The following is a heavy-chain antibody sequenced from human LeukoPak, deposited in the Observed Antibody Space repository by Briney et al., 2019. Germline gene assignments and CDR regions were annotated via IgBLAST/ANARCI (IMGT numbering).Heavy chain of an antibody. CDR2: IYPGDSDT. D-gene: IGHD2-2*01. CDR1: GYSFTSYW. J-gene: IGHJ4*02. Sequence: PGGSLRLSCKGFGYSFTSYWIGWVRQMPGKGLEWMGIIYPGDSDTRYSPSFQGQVTISADKSISTAYLQWSSLKASDTAMYYCARAGKVVPAANMVWGQGTLVTVSS. CDR3: ARAGKVVPAANMV. V-gene: IGHV5-51*01.